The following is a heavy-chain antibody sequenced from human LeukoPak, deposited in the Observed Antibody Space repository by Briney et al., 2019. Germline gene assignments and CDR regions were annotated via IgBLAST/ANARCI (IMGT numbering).Heavy chain of an antibody. Sequence: SETLSLTCTVSGDSISRSTYYWAWIRQPPGKGLEWIGSVYYGRSPYFNPSLESRATISVDTSKNHFSLKMSSVTAADMAVYYCARSSGTGTFSYWGQGTLVTVSS. CDR2: VYYGRSP. D-gene: IGHD6-25*01. V-gene: IGHV4-39*02. CDR3: ARSSGTGTFSY. J-gene: IGHJ4*02. CDR1: GDSISRSTYY.